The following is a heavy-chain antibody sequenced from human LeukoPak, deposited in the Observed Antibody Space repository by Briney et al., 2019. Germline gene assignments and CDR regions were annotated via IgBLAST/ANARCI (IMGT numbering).Heavy chain of an antibody. CDR2: IYHSGST. V-gene: IGHV4-39*07. D-gene: IGHD4/OR15-4a*01. J-gene: IGHJ4*02. CDR1: GGSISSSSYY. CDR3: ARSYYGPTQYYFDF. Sequence: SETLSLTCTVSGGSISSSSYYWGWIRQPPGKGLEWIGSIYHSGSTYYNPSLKSRVTISVDTSKNQFSLKLSSVTAADTAVYYCARSYYGPTQYYFDFWGQGTLITVSS.